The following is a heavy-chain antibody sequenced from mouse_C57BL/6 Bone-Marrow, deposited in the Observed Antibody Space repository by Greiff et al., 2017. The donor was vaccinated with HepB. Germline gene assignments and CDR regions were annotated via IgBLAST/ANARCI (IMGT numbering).Heavy chain of an antibody. CDR3: ARGGDGSSYPLYWYFDV. D-gene: IGHD1-1*01. J-gene: IGHJ1*03. CDR2: INYDGSST. CDR1: GFTFSDYY. Sequence: EVMLVESEGGLVQPGSSMKLSCTASGFTFSDYYMAWVRQVPEKGLEWVANINYDGSSTYYLDSLKSRFIISRDNAKNILYLQMSSLKSEDTATYYCARGGDGSSYPLYWYFDVWGTGTTVTVSS. V-gene: IGHV5-16*01.